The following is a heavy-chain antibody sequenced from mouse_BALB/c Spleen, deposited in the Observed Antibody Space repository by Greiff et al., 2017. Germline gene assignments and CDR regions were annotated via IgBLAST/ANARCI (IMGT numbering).Heavy chain of an antibody. CDR2: ISSGSSTI. CDR1: GFTFSSFG. V-gene: IGHV5-17*02. Sequence: EVQGVESGGGLVQPGGSRKLSCAASGFTFSSFGMHWVRQAPEKGLEWVAYISSGSSTINYADTVKGRFTISRDNPNNTLFLQMTSLRSEDTAMYYCTRSYRYAMDYWGQGTSVTVSS. D-gene: IGHD1-1*01. J-gene: IGHJ4*01. CDR3: TRSYRYAMDY.